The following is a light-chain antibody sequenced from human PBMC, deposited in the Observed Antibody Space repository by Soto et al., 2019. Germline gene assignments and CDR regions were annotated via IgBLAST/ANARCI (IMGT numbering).Light chain of an antibody. CDR3: QQYYTDSST. V-gene: IGKV1-5*01. J-gene: IGKJ5*01. CDR1: QRISSR. CDR2: DAS. Sequence: DIQMTQSPSTLSASVGDRVTIACRASQRISSRLAWYQQKPGKAPKVLIYDASSLKSGVPSRFSGSGSGTDFTLTISSLQPDEFATYYCQQYYTDSSTVGQGTRLEIK.